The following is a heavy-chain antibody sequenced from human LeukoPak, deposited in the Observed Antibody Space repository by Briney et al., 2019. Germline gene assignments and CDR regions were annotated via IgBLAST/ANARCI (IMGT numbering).Heavy chain of an antibody. CDR2: IIPIFGTA. CDR3: ARGRPGSGGSCFDY. V-gene: IGHV1-69*13. D-gene: IGHD2-15*01. Sequence: SVKVSCKASGGTFSSYAISWVRQAPGQGLEWMGGIIPIFGTANYAQKFQGRVTITADESTSTAYMELRSLRSEDTAVYYCARGRPGSGGSCFDYWGQGTLVTVSS. CDR1: GGTFSSYA. J-gene: IGHJ4*02.